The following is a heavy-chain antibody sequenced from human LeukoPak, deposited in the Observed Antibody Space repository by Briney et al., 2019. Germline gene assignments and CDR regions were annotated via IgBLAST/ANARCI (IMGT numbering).Heavy chain of an antibody. J-gene: IGHJ4*02. D-gene: IGHD3-10*01. CDR2: IKQDGSEK. V-gene: IGHV3-7*01. CDR1: GFTFSSYW. Sequence: PGGSLRLSCAASGFTFSSYWMSWVRQAPGKGLEWVANIKQDGSEKYYVDSVKGRFTISRDNAKNSLYLQMNSLRAEDTAVYYCARAEEITMVRGVIPYFDYWGQGTLVTVSS. CDR3: ARAEEITMVRGVIPYFDY.